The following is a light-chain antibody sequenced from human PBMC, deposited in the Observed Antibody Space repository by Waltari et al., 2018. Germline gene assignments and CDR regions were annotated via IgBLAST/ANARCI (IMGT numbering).Light chain of an antibody. CDR1: QDIRNH. Sequence: DIEMTQSPSSLSASVGEKVTITCRASQDIRNHLSWFQQKPGKAPKLLIYDVSKLETGVASRFSGGGSRADFTLIINDVQPEDVATYYCQQYDSLTLLTFGQGTRLE. CDR3: QQYDSLTLLT. V-gene: IGKV1-33*01. CDR2: DVS. J-gene: IGKJ5*01.